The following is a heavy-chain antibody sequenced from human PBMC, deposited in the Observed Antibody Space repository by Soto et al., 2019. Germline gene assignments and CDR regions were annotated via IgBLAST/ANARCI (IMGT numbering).Heavy chain of an antibody. CDR2: ISSSGSTI. J-gene: IGHJ6*03. CDR1: GFTFSDYY. CDR3: ARELYCSSTSCYAGIYTSEDYYYYMDV. Sequence: GGSLRLSCAASGFTFSDYYMSWIRQAPGKGLEWVSYISSSGSTIYYADSVKGRFTISRDNAKNSLYLQMNSLRAEDTAVYYCARELYCSSTSCYAGIYTSEDYYYYMDVWGKGTTVTVSS. V-gene: IGHV3-11*01. D-gene: IGHD2-2*01.